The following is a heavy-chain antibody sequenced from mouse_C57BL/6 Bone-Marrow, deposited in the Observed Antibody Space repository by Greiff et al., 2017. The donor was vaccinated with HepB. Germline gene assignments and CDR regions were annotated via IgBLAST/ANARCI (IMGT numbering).Heavy chain of an antibody. V-gene: IGHV1-81*01. CDR3: ARSEGFYAMDY. CDR2: IYPRSGNT. Sequence: QVQLKESGAELARPGASVKLSCKASGYTFTSYGISWVKQRTGQGLEWIGEIYPRSGNTYYNEKFKGKATLTADKSSSTAYMELRSLTSEDSAVYFCARSEGFYAMDYWGQGTSVTVSS. CDR1: GYTFTSYG. J-gene: IGHJ4*01.